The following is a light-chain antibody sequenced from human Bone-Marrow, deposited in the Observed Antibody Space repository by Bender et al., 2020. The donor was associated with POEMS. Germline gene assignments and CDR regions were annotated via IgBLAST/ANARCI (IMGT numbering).Light chain of an antibody. CDR3: QVWDPSGDHLMV. J-gene: IGLJ2*01. CDR1: NIGSKS. V-gene: IGLV3-21*02. CDR2: DDS. Sequence: SYVLTQPPSASLAPGQTARITCGGNNIGSKSVHWYQQKPGQAPVLVVQDDSDRPAGIPERFSGSNSGNTATLTISRVEAGDEADFYCQVWDPSGDHLMVFGGGTKLTVL.